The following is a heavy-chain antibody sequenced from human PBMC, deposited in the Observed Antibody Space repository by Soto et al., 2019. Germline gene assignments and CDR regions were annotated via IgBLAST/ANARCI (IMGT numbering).Heavy chain of an antibody. CDR3: AVELEPGDIDYFDY. CDR1: GFTFSSYS. Sequence: GESLKISCAASGFTFSSYSMNWVRQAPGKGLEWVSYISSSSSTIYYADSVKGRFTISRDNAKNSLYLQMNSLRAEDTAVYYCAVELEPGDIDYFDYWGQGTLVTVSS. D-gene: IGHD1-1*01. CDR2: ISSSSSTI. V-gene: IGHV3-48*01. J-gene: IGHJ4*02.